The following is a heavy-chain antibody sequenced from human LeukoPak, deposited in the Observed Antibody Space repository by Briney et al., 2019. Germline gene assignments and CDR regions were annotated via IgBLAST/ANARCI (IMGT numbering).Heavy chain of an antibody. CDR3: ASTPTTAMAPTHFDY. Sequence: ASVKVSCKASGYTFTSYNMHWVRQAPGQGLEWMGIINPSGGSTSYAQKFQGRVTMTRDTSTSTVYMELSSLRSEDTAVYYCASTPTTAMAPTHFDYWGQGTLVTVSS. V-gene: IGHV1-46*01. CDR2: INPSGGST. J-gene: IGHJ4*02. CDR1: GYTFTSYN. D-gene: IGHD5-18*01.